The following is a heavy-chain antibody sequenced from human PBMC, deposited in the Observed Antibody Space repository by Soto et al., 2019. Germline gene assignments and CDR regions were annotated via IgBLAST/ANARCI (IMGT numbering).Heavy chain of an antibody. CDR3: ARLPSRQSTDY. CDR2: LYYNVGT. CDR1: GGSISSRGYY. V-gene: IGHV4-39*01. Sequence: SEKLSLTCTVSGGSISSRGYYWGWIRQPPGRGLEWIGSLYYNVGTYYNPSLKSRVTISADTSANQFSLMVNSVTAADTAIYYCARLPSRQSTDYCGQATLRTVST. J-gene: IGHJ4*02.